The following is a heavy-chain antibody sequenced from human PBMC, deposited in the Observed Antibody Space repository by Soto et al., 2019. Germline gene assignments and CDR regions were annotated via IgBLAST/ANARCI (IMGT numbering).Heavy chain of an antibody. CDR1: GYTLTELS. V-gene: IGHV1-24*01. Sequence: GASVKVSCKVSGYTLTELSMHWVRQAPGKGLEWMGGFDPEDGETIYAQKFQGRVTMTEDTSTDTAYMELSSMRSEDTAAFYFSTSNAEAGLRFDYWGQGSLVPGSS. J-gene: IGHJ1*01. CDR3: STSNAEAGLRFDY. D-gene: IGHD5-12*01. CDR2: FDPEDGET.